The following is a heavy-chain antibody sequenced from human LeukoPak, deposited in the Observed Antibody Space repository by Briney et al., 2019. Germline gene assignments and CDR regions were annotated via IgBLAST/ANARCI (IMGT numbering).Heavy chain of an antibody. V-gene: IGHV3-11*01. CDR3: ASTLYGDYEDAFDI. D-gene: IGHD4-17*01. Sequence: PGGSLRLSCAASGFTFSDYYMSWIRQAPGKGLEWVSYISSSGSTIYYADSVKGRFTISRDNAKNSLYLQMNSLRAEDTAVYYCASTLYGDYEDAFDIWGQGTMVTVSS. J-gene: IGHJ3*02. CDR1: GFTFSDYY. CDR2: ISSSGSTI.